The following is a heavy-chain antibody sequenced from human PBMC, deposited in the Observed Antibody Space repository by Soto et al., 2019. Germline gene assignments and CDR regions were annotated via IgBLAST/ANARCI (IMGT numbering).Heavy chain of an antibody. CDR3: AVDGDSSSLGWFDP. Sequence: SETLSLTCTVSGGSISSSSYYWGWIRQPPGKGLEWIGSIYYSGSTYYNPSLKSRVTISVDTSKNQFSLKLSSVTAADTAVYYCAVDGDSSSLGWFDPWGQGTLVTVSS. CDR1: GGSISSSSYY. CDR2: IYYSGST. D-gene: IGHD6-6*01. V-gene: IGHV4-39*01. J-gene: IGHJ5*02.